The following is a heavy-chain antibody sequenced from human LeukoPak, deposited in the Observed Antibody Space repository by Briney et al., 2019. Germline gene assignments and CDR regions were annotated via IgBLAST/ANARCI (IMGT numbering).Heavy chain of an antibody. D-gene: IGHD5-24*01. CDR1: SGSISSSSYY. Sequence: PSETLSLTCTVSSGSISSSSYYWGWIRQPPGKGLEWIGSIYYSGSTYYNPSLKSRVTISVDTSKNQFSLKLSSVTAADTAVYYCARVDGYGYHFDYWGQGTLVTVSS. CDR2: IYYSGST. CDR3: ARVDGYGYHFDY. J-gene: IGHJ4*02. V-gene: IGHV4-39*07.